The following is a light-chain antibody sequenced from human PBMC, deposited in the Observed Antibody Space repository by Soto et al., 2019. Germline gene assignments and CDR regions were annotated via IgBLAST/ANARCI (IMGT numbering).Light chain of an antibody. J-gene: IGKJ5*01. CDR3: QQRSNWPIT. CDR1: QGVSSY. Sequence: EVVMTQSPGTLSLSPGERATLSCRASQGVSSYLAWYQQKPGQAPRLLIYDASNRATGIPARFSGSGSGTDFTLTISSLEPEDFAVYYCQQRSNWPITFGQGTRLENK. CDR2: DAS. V-gene: IGKV3-11*01.